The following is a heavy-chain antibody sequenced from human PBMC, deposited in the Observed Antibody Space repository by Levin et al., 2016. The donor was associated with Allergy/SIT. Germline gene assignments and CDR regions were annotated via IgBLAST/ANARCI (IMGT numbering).Heavy chain of an antibody. CDR3: ARDRPLAGRGSNWFDP. CDR2: IYTSGST. D-gene: IGHD6-13*01. J-gene: IGHJ5*02. Sequence: SETLSLTCTVSGGSISSGSYYWSWIRQPAGKGLEWIGRIYTSGSTNYNPSLKSRVTISVDTSKNQFSLKLSSVTAADTAVYYCARDRPLAGRGSNWFDPWGQGTLVTVSS. CDR1: GGSISSGSYY. V-gene: IGHV4-61*02.